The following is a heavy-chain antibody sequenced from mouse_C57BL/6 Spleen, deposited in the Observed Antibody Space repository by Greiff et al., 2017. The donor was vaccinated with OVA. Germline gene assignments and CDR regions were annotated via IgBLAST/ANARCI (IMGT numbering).Heavy chain of an antibody. CDR3: ARGRTWGRGAFDY. J-gene: IGHJ2*01. Sequence: QVQLQQPGAELVKPGASVKLSCKASGYTFTSYWMHWVKQRPGQGLEWIGMIHPNSGSTNYNEKFKSKATLTVDKSSSTAYMQLSSLTSEDSAVYYCARGRTWGRGAFDYWGQGTTLTVSS. D-gene: IGHD2-14*01. CDR2: IHPNSGST. V-gene: IGHV1-64*01. CDR1: GYTFTSYW.